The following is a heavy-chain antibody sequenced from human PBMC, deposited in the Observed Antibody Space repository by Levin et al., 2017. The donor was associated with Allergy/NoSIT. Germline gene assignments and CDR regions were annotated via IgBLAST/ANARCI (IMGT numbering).Heavy chain of an antibody. CDR2: MDYSGST. J-gene: IGHJ4*02. CDR3: ARDYCSGGSCYSTH. D-gene: IGHD2-15*01. Sequence: SETLSLTCTVSSPSISRYFWSWLRQPPGKGLEWIGYMDYSGSTNYNPSLKSRATISVDTSKNQFSLKLNSVTAADTAVYYCARDYCSGGSCYSTHWGQGTLVTVSS. V-gene: IGHV4-59*01. CDR1: SPSISRYF.